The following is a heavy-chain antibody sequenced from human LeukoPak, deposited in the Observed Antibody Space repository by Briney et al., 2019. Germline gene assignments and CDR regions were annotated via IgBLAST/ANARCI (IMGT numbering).Heavy chain of an antibody. CDR1: GFTFSSHA. Sequence: GGSLRLSCAASGFTFSSHAMSWVRQAPGKGLEWVPAISGSGGSTYYADSVKGRFTISRDNSKNTLYLQMNSLRAEDTAVYYCAKVQYSDYDMNFDSWGQGTLVTVSS. CDR3: AKVQYSDYDMNFDS. V-gene: IGHV3-23*01. CDR2: ISGSGGST. D-gene: IGHD5-12*01. J-gene: IGHJ4*02.